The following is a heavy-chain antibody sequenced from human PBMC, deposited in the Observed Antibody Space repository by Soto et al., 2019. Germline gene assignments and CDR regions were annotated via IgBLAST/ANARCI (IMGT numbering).Heavy chain of an antibody. V-gene: IGHV4-4*07. CDR2: IYSSGNT. CDR3: ARGQRFSDWFDP. J-gene: IGHJ5*02. CDR1: GGTSSGYY. D-gene: IGHD3-3*01. Sequence: PSETLSLTCIASGGTSSGYYRTWIRQPAGKGLAWIGRIYSSGNTKCNPSLQSRVTMSLDTSNSQFSLRLTSVTAADTAVYYCARGQRFSDWFDPWGQGTLVTVSS.